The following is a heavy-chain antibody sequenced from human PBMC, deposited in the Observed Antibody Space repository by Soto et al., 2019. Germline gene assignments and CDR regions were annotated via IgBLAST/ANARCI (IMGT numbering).Heavy chain of an antibody. CDR2: VIAIPGLA. J-gene: IGHJ4*02. CDR1: GGTFISYT. D-gene: IGHD5-12*01. CDR3: ASNLDSGYDVFDY. V-gene: IGHV1-69*02. Sequence: ASVKVSCKASGGTFISYTISWVRQAPGQGLEWMGRVIAIPGLANYAQKFQGRVTITVDKSTSTAYMELSNLRSEDTAVYYCASNLDSGYDVFDYWGQGTLVTAPQ.